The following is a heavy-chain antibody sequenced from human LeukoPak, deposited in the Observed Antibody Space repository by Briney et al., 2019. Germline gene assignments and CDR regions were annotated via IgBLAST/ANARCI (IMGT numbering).Heavy chain of an antibody. CDR2: MNPNSGNT. V-gene: IGHV1-8*01. D-gene: IGHD6-13*01. J-gene: IGHJ4*02. CDR3: ARGAGEYSSSWYSIGGIDY. Sequence: ASVKVSCTASGYTFTSYDINWVRQATGQGLGWMGWMNPNSGNTGYAQKFQGGVTMTRNTSISTAYMELSSLRSEDTAVYYCARGAGEYSSSWYSIGGIDYWGQGTLVTVSS. CDR1: GYTFTSYD.